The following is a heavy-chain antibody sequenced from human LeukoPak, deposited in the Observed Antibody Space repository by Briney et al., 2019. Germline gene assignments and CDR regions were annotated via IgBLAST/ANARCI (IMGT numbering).Heavy chain of an antibody. Sequence: SETLSLTCTVSGGSISSHYWSWIRQPPGKGLEWIGYIYYSGTTNYNPSLKSRVTISVDTSKNQFSLKLSSVTAADTAVYYCARLGYSYGPDYWGQGTLVTVSS. J-gene: IGHJ4*02. D-gene: IGHD5-18*01. CDR1: GGSISSHY. V-gene: IGHV4-59*08. CDR3: ARLGYSYGPDY. CDR2: IYYSGTT.